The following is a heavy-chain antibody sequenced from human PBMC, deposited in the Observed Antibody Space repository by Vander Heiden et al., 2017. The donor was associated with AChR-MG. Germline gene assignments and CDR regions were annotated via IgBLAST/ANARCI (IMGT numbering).Heavy chain of an antibody. CDR3: ARARCGGDCYPENFDY. J-gene: IGHJ4*02. CDR2: IIPIFGTA. CDR1: GGTFSSYA. Sequence: QVQLVQSGAEVKKPGSSVKVSCKASGGTFSSYAISWGRQAPGQGLEGMGGIIPIFGTANDAQKFQGRVTITADESTSTAYMELSSLRSEDTAVYYCARARCGGDCYPENFDYWGQGTLVTVSS. V-gene: IGHV1-69*01. D-gene: IGHD2-21*02.